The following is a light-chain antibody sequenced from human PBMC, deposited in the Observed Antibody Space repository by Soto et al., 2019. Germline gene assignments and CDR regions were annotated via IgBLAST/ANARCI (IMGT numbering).Light chain of an antibody. CDR3: QQYGSSPMYT. CDR1: QSVRSSY. Sequence: EIVLTQSPGTLSLSPGERATLSCRASQSVRSSYLAWYQQKPGQAPRLLIYGASGRATGIPDRFSGSGSGTDFTLTISRLAPEDFAVYYCQQYGSSPMYTFGQGTKLETK. V-gene: IGKV3-20*01. CDR2: GAS. J-gene: IGKJ2*01.